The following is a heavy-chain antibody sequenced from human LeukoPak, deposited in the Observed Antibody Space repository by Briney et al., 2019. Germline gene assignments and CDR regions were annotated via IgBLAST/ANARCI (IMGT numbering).Heavy chain of an antibody. V-gene: IGHV1-2*02. J-gene: IGHJ6*02. Sequence: ASVKVSCKASGYTFTRYYMHWVRQAPGQGLEWMGWINPNSGGTNYAQKFQGRVTMTRDTSISTAYMELSRLRSDDTAVYYCARDLLWFGENYYHYGIDVWGQGTTVTVSS. CDR1: GYTFTRYY. D-gene: IGHD3-10*01. CDR3: ARDLLWFGENYYHYGIDV. CDR2: INPNSGGT.